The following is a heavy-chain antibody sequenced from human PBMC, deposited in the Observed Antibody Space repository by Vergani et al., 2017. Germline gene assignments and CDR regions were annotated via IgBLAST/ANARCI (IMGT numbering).Heavy chain of an antibody. V-gene: IGHV5-51*03. J-gene: IGHJ4*02. D-gene: IGHD1-1*01. CDR1: EYSFGNYW. CDR3: ARPTTYSDS. CDR2: IYPADSDT. Sequence: EVELVQSGPEMRKPGESLKISCKGSEYSFGNYWIGWVRQMPGKGLEWMGIIYPADSDTRYSPSFQGQVTISADMSISTAFLQWDSLKASHTALYYCARPTTYSDSWGQGTLVTIAS.